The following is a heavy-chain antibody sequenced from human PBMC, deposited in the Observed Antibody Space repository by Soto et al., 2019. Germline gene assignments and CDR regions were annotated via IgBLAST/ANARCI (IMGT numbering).Heavy chain of an antibody. Sequence: PGGSLRLSCAASGFTFSDNYMSWIRQAPGKGLEWVSYISSSVSIIYYADSVKGRFTISRDNAKNSLYLQMNSLRAEDTAVYYCARDLGYYESDGYFDYWGQGAMVTVSS. CDR1: GFTFSDNY. J-gene: IGHJ4*02. D-gene: IGHD3-22*01. V-gene: IGHV3-11*01. CDR2: ISSSVSII. CDR3: ARDLGYYESDGYFDY.